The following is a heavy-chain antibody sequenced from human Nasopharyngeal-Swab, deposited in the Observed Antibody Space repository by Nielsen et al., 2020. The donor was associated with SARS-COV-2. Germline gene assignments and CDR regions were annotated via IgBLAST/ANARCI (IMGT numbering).Heavy chain of an antibody. CDR3: ARDNWKAAVKNYYYGMDV. Sequence: WVRQAPGQGLEWMGGIIPIFGTANYAQKFQGRVTITADESTSTAYMELSSLRSEDTAVYYCARDNWKAAVKNYYYGMDVWGQGTTVTVSS. CDR2: IIPIFGTA. V-gene: IGHV1-69*01. D-gene: IGHD1-1*01. J-gene: IGHJ6*02.